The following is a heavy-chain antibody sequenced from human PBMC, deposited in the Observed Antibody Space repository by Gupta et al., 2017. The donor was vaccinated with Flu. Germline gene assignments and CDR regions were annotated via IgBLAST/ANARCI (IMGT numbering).Heavy chain of an antibody. D-gene: IGHD3-22*01. CDR2: ISSSGSTI. J-gene: IGHJ4*02. CDR3: ARSGDYYDSSGYYLSSPPDY. Sequence: EVQLVESGGGLVQPGGSLRLSCAASGFTFSSYEMNWVRQAPGKGLEWVSYISSSGSTIYYADSVKGRFTISRDNAKNSLYLQMNSLRAEDTAVYYCARSGDYYDSSGYYLSSPPDYWGQGTLVTVSS. V-gene: IGHV3-48*03. CDR1: GFTFSSYE.